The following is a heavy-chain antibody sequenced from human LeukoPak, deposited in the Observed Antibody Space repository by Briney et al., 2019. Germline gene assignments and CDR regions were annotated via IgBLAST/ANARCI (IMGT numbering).Heavy chain of an antibody. J-gene: IGHJ4*02. CDR3: ARNGGSWSFDY. CDR1: GGSISTYY. V-gene: IGHV4-59*08. Sequence: PSDTLSLTCTVSGGSISTYYWSWIRQPPGRGPEWIGYIYNSGSPNYNPSLKSRVSMSIDTSKNQFSLKLNSVTAADTAVYYCARNGGSWSFDYWGRGTLVTASS. D-gene: IGHD6-13*01. CDR2: IYNSGSP.